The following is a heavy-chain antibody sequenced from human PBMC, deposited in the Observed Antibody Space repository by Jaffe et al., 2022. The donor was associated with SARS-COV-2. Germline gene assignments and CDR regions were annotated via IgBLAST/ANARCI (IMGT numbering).Heavy chain of an antibody. D-gene: IGHD3-10*01. CDR2: IYYSGSS. Sequence: QLQLQESGPGLVKPSETLSLSCTVSGGSISSSGFYWGWIRQPPGKGLEWIGSIYYSGSSYYNPSLKSRVTISVDTSKNQFSLKLSSVTAADTAVYYCARLRDYYGSESYNEYYYNQHMDVWGKGTTVTVSS. J-gene: IGHJ6*03. CDR3: ARLRDYYGSESYNEYYYNQHMDV. V-gene: IGHV4-39*01. CDR1: GGSISSSGFY.